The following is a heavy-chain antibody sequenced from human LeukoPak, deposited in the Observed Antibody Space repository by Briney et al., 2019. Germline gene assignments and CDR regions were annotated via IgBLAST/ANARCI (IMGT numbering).Heavy chain of an antibody. CDR2: INHSGST. V-gene: IGHV4-34*01. CDR1: GGSFSGYY. D-gene: IGHD3-10*01. Sequence: SETLSLTCAVYGGSFSGYYWSWIRQPPGKGLGWIGEINHSGSTNYNPSLKSRVTISVDTSKNQFSLKLCSVTAADTAVYYCARTLWFGELYNAFDIWGQGTMVTVSS. J-gene: IGHJ3*02. CDR3: ARTLWFGELYNAFDI.